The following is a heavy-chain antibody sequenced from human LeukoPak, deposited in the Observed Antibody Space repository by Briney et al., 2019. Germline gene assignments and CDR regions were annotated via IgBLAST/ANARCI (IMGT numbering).Heavy chain of an antibody. V-gene: IGHV4-30-4*01. J-gene: IGHJ4*02. Sequence: SETLSLTCTVSGVSISSGDYYWSWIRQPPGKGLEWIGYIYYSGSTYYNPSLKRRVTISVDTSKNQFSLKLSSVTAADAAVYYCAILGYCSGGSCYDDYWGQGTLVTVSS. CDR2: IYYSGST. CDR1: GVSISSGDYY. D-gene: IGHD2-15*01. CDR3: AILGYCSGGSCYDDY.